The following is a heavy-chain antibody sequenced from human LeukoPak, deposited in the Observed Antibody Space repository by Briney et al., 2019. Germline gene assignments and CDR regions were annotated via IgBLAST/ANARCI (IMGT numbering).Heavy chain of an antibody. Sequence: ASVTVSCKASGYTFTGYYMHWVRQAPGQGLEWMGWINPNSGGTNYAQKFQGRVTMTRDTSISTAYMELSRLRSDDTAVYYCARDLVSGKNWFDPWGQGTLVTVSS. CDR2: INPNSGGT. CDR3: ARDLVSGKNWFDP. V-gene: IGHV1-2*02. J-gene: IGHJ5*02. CDR1: GYTFTGYY. D-gene: IGHD1-26*01.